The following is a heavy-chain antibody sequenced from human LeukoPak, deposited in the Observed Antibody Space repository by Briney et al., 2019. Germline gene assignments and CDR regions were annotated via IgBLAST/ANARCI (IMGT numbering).Heavy chain of an antibody. V-gene: IGHV4-34*01. CDR3: ASAQYCSSTSCYWDRDNWFDP. CDR2: INHSGST. J-gene: IGHJ5*02. Sequence: ASETLSLTCAVYGGSFSGYYWSWIRQPPGKGLEWIGEINHSGSTNYNPPLKSRVTISVDTSKNQFSLKLSSVTAADTAVYYRASAQYCSSTSCYWDRDNWFDPWGQGTLVTVSS. CDR1: GGSFSGYY. D-gene: IGHD2-2*01.